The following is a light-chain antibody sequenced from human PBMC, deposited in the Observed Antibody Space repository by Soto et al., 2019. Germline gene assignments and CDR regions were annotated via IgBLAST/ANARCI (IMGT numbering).Light chain of an antibody. CDR2: GAS. CDR1: QTISTN. J-gene: IGKJ5*01. CDR3: QQYGSSPIT. Sequence: EIVMTQSPATLSVSPGERATLSCRASQTISTNLACYQQKPGQAPRLLIYGASSRATGIPDRFSGSGSGTDFTLTISRLEPEDFAVYYCQQYGSSPITFGQGTRLEI. V-gene: IGKV3-20*01.